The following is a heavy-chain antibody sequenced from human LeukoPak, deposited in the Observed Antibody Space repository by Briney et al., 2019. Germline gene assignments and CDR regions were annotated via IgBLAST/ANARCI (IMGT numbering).Heavy chain of an antibody. CDR3: AKGGLLYFSR. J-gene: IGHJ4*02. Sequence: GGSLRLSCAASGFTFSNAWRSWVRQAPGKGLEWVANIKEDGSEKYYVDSVKGRFTISRDNAQNSLYLQMNSLRAEDTAVYYCAKGGLLYFSRWGQGGLLSVSS. CDR1: GFTFSNAW. V-gene: IGHV3-7*04. D-gene: IGHD2/OR15-2a*01. CDR2: IKEDGSEK.